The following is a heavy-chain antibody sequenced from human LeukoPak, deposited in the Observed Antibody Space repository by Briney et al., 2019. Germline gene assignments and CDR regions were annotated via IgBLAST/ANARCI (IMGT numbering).Heavy chain of an antibody. V-gene: IGHV3-23*01. Sequence: PGGSLRLSCAASGFTFSSYAMSWVRQAPGKGLEWVSAISGSGGSTHYADSVKGRFTISRDNSKNTLYLQMNSLRAEDTAVYYCAKRGKEYSSGWYEDYYGMDVWGQGTTVTVSS. CDR1: GFTFSSYA. J-gene: IGHJ6*02. CDR3: AKRGKEYSSGWYEDYYGMDV. CDR2: ISGSGGST. D-gene: IGHD6-19*01.